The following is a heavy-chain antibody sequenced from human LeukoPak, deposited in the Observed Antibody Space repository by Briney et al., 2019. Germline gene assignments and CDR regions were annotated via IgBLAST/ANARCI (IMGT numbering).Heavy chain of an antibody. CDR1: GFTFSSYG. D-gene: IGHD3-10*01. CDR3: ARVGRGDYYGSGSYSSPQWNYYFDY. V-gene: IGHV3-33*01. CDR2: IWYDGSNK. J-gene: IGHJ4*02. Sequence: GGSLRLSCAASGFTFSSYGMHWVRQAPGKGLEWVAVIWYDGSNKYYADSVKGRFTISRDNSKNTLYLQMNSLRAEDTAVYYCARVGRGDYYGSGSYSSPQWNYYFDYWGQGTLVTVSS.